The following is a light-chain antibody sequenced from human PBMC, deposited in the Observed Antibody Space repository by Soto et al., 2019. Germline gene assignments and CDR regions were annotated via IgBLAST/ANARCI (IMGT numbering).Light chain of an antibody. CDR3: AAWDDSLNGWV. Sequence: QAVVTQPPSASGTPGQRVTISCSGSSSNIGSNTVNWYQQLPGTAPKLLIYSNNQRPSGVPDRFSGSKSGTSASLAISGLQSEDEADYYGAAWDDSLNGWVFGGGTKLTVL. J-gene: IGLJ3*02. CDR1: SSNIGSNT. V-gene: IGLV1-44*01. CDR2: SNN.